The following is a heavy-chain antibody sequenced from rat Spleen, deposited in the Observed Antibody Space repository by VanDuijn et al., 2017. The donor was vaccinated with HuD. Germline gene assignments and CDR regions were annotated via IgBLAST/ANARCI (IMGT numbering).Heavy chain of an antibody. V-gene: IGHV5-31*01. CDR1: GFTFNNYW. J-gene: IGHJ2*01. Sequence: EVQLVESGGGLVQPGRSLKLSCIASGFTFNNYWMTWIRQAPGKGLEWVASITNIAGRTHYPDSVKGRFTISRDIAKSTLFLQMNSLKSEDTAAYYCTRGGLYRYWGQGVMVTVSS. D-gene: IGHD1-6*01. CDR2: ITNIAGRT. CDR3: TRGGLYRY.